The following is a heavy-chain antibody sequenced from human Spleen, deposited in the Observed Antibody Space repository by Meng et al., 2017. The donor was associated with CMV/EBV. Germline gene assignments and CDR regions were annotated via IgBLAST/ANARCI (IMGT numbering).Heavy chain of an antibody. J-gene: IGHJ4*02. V-gene: IGHV3-20*04. D-gene: IGHD2-2*01. CDR1: GFIFDDYG. CDR2: INWNGGST. Sequence: GGSLRLSCAASGFIFDDYGMSWVRQAPGKGLEWVSGINWNGGSTGYADSVKGRFTISRDNAKNSLYLQMNSLRSDDTAVYYCARDITRYCSSTSCSDYWGQGTLVTVSS. CDR3: ARDITRYCSSTSCSDY.